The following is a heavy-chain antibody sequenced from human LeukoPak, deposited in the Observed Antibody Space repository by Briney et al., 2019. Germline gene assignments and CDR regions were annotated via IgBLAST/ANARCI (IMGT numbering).Heavy chain of an antibody. J-gene: IGHJ6*02. CDR3: ARWDQWLFPSDGMDV. CDR1: GGSISSSSYY. Sequence: SETLSLTCTVSGGSISSSSYYWGWIRQPPGKGLEWIGSIYYSGSTYYNPSLKSRVTISVDRSKNQFSLKLSSVTAADTAVYYCARWDQWLFPSDGMDVWGQGTTVTVSS. V-gene: IGHV4-39*07. CDR2: IYYSGST. D-gene: IGHD3-22*01.